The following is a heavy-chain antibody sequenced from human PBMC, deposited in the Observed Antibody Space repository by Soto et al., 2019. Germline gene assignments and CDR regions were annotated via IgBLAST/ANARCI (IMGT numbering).Heavy chain of an antibody. Sequence: QVQLVQAGAEVKKPGSSVKVSCKASGGTFSSYAISWVRQAPGQGLEWMGGIIPSFGTANYAQKFQGRVRITADEATSTADMELRSLRAEETAVYYCAGGPLERWLQPYYCYGKDVWGQGNTVPVSS. V-gene: IGHV1-69*01. CDR3: AGGPLERWLQPYYCYGKDV. D-gene: IGHD5-12*01. CDR2: IIPSFGTA. CDR1: GGTFSSYA. J-gene: IGHJ6*02.